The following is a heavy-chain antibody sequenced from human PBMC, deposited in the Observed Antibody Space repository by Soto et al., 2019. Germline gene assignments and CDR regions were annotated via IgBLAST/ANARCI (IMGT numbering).Heavy chain of an antibody. J-gene: IGHJ6*02. CDR1: GYSFTTYY. CDR2: VNPGSGTT. Sequence: QVQLVQSGAEVKKPGASVKVSCKASGYSFTTYYIQWVRHAPGQGPEWLGVVNPGSGTTSYAQKFQGRVTMTRDTSTSTVYLELGSLRSDDSAVYYCAREWANNTLIGRVTYRYYHGMDVWGQGTTVTVS. CDR3: AREWANNTLIGRVTYRYYHGMDV. V-gene: IGHV1-46*01. D-gene: IGHD3-9*01.